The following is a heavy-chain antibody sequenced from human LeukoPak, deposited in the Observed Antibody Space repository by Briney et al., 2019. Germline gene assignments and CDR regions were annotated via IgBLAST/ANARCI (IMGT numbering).Heavy chain of an antibody. V-gene: IGHV3-30*04. CDR2: ISYDGSNK. J-gene: IGHJ3*02. CDR1: GFTFSSYA. Sequence: GGSLRLSCAASGFTFSSYAMHWVRQAPGKGLEWVAVISYDGSNKYYADSVKGRFTISRDNSKNTLYLQMNSLRAEDTAVYYCARDSSTITMIVVVAYAFDIWGQGTMVTVSS. D-gene: IGHD3-22*01. CDR3: ARDSSTITMIVVVAYAFDI.